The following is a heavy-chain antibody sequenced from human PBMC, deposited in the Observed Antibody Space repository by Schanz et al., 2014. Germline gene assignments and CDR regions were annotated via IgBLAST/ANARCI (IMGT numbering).Heavy chain of an antibody. Sequence: VQLVESGGGVVQPGRSLRLSCTASGFTFSDYWMSWVRQAPGKGLEWVSAISGSGGSTYYADSVKGRFTISRDNSKNTLYLQMNSLRAEDTAVYYCARIGGSVFDYWAQGTLVTGSS. J-gene: IGHJ4*02. D-gene: IGHD3-10*01. V-gene: IGHV3-23*04. CDR3: ARIGGSVFDY. CDR2: ISGSGGST. CDR1: GFTFSDYW.